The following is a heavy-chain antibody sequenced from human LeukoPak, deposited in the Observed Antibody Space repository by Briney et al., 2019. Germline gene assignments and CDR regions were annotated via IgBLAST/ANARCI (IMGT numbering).Heavy chain of an antibody. CDR1: GGTFSSYA. V-gene: IGHV1-69*04. CDR2: IIPILGIA. D-gene: IGHD6-19*01. CDR3: ARDHPPGYSSGSYDD. J-gene: IGHJ4*02. Sequence: ASVKVSCKASGGTFSSYAISWVRQAPGQGLEWMGRIIPILGIANYAQKFQGRVTITADKSTSTAYMELSSLRSEDTAVYYCARDHPPGYSSGSYDDWGQGTLGTVSA.